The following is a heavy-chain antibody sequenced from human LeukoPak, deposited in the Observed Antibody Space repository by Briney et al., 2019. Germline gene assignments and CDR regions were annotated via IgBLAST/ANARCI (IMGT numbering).Heavy chain of an antibody. CDR3: ARENGDYDY. CDR1: GGSISSGSYY. V-gene: IGHV4-61*02. J-gene: IGHJ4*02. Sequence: PSETLSLTCTVSGGSISSGSYYWSWIRQPAGKGLEWIGRIYTSGSTNYNPSLKSRVTLSVDTSKNQVSLKLSSVTAADTAVYYCARENGDYDYWGQGTLVTVSS. CDR2: IYTSGST. D-gene: IGHD4-17*01.